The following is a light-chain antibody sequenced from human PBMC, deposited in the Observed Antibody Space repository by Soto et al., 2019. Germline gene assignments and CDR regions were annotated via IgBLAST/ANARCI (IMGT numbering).Light chain of an antibody. V-gene: IGKV1-12*01. J-gene: IGKJ1*01. Sequence: DIQMTQSPSSLSASVGDRVTITCRASQDIGRWLAWYQQKPGKAPKFLIYTSSSLQSGVPSRFSGGGSGTDFILTINSLQPEDFATYYCQQTNTFPWTFGQGTKVDIK. CDR1: QDIGRW. CDR3: QQTNTFPWT. CDR2: TSS.